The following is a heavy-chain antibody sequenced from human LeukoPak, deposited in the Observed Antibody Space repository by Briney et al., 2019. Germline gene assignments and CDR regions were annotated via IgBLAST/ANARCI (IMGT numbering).Heavy chain of an antibody. CDR3: ARGERYYDSSGYYHGLDY. Sequence: GGSLRLSCAASGFTFESFEMNWVRQAPGKGLEWVSYISSSSSTIYYADSVKGRFTISRDNAKNSLYLQMNSLRAEDTAVYYCARGERYYDSSGYYHGLDYWGQGTLVTVS. V-gene: IGHV3-48*01. J-gene: IGHJ4*02. CDR1: GFTFESFE. D-gene: IGHD3-22*01. CDR2: ISSSSSTI.